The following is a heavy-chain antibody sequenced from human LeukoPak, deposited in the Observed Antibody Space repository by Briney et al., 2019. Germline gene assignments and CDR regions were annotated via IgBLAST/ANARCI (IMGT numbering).Heavy chain of an antibody. D-gene: IGHD1-26*01. CDR2: ISIRGSYT. Sequence: GGSLRLSCAASEFTFSDYNMHWVRQAPGKGLEWVSSISIRGSYTFYADSMKDRFTISRDNAKNSLYLLIKSLRAEDTAVYYCAREFSGTVDKSPDYWGQGTLVTVSS. V-gene: IGHV3-21*03. J-gene: IGHJ4*02. CDR3: AREFSGTVDKSPDY. CDR1: EFTFSDYN.